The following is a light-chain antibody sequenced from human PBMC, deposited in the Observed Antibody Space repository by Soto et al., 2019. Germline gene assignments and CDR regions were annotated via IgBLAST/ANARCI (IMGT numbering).Light chain of an antibody. CDR3: MQSTQLPPT. Sequence: VMTQTPLSLSVAPGQRASISCKSSQSLLHITGETFLFWYLQKPGQSPQLLIYEVSTRVPGVPDRFSGSGSGTDFTLEISRVETDDVGIYYCMQSTQLPPTFGQGTRLEIK. CDR2: EVS. J-gene: IGKJ5*01. V-gene: IGKV2D-29*02. CDR1: QSLLHITGETF.